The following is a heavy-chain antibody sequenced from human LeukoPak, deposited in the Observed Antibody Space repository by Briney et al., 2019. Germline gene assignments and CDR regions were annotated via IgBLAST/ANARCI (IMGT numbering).Heavy chain of an antibody. V-gene: IGHV1-18*01. Sequence: EASVKVSCKASGYTFTSYGISWVRQAPGQGLEWMGWISAYNGNTNYAQKLQGRVTMTTDTSTSTAYTELRSLRSDDTAVYYCARVTFTDDAFDIWGQGTMVTVSS. CDR1: GYTFTSYG. D-gene: IGHD1-20*01. CDR2: ISAYNGNT. CDR3: ARVTFTDDAFDI. J-gene: IGHJ3*02.